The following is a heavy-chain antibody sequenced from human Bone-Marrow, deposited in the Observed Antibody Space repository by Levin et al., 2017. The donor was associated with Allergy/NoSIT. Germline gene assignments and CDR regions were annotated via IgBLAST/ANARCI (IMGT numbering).Heavy chain of an antibody. J-gene: IGHJ4*02. CDR2: IYTDGST. CDR3: ARQPQWELPDQ. Sequence: PGGSLRLSCTVSGGSMSNYYWAWIRQPAGKGLEWIGRIYTDGSTNYNPSLKSRLTMSVDTSKNQFSLKLTSVTAADTAVYYCARQPQWELPDQWGQGTLVTVSS. CDR1: GGSMSNYY. D-gene: IGHD1-26*01. V-gene: IGHV4-4*07.